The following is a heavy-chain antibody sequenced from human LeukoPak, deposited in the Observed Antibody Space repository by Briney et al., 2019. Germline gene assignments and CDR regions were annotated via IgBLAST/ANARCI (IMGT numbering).Heavy chain of an antibody. CDR3: ARDGRYFDWSPTYYYYYYMDV. V-gene: IGHV1-69*06. CDR2: IIPIFDTT. J-gene: IGHJ6*03. CDR1: GYTITNNY. D-gene: IGHD3-9*01. Sequence: SVKVSCKASGYTITNNYMHWVRQAPGQGLEWMGGIIPIFDTTNYAQKFQGRVTITADTSTSTAYMELSSLRSEDTAVYYCARDGRYFDWSPTYYYYYYMDVWGKGTTVTVSS.